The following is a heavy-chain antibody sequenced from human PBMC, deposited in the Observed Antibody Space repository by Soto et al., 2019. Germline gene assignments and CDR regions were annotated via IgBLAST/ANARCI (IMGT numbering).Heavy chain of an antibody. V-gene: IGHV3-74*01. CDR1: GFTFSNYW. Sequence: LRLSCAASGFTFSNYWMHWVRQAPGKGLVWVSRINSDGSTTSHADSVKGRFTISRDNAKNTVYLQMNSLRAEDTAVYYCTTVATHSYNWVDSWGQGTLVTVSS. D-gene: IGHD5-12*01. J-gene: IGHJ5*01. CDR2: INSDGSTT. CDR3: TTVATHSYNWVDS.